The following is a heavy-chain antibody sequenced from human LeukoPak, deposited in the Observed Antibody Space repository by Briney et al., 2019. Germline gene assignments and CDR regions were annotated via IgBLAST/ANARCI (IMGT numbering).Heavy chain of an antibody. D-gene: IGHD1-1*01. CDR2: VYTSGST. CDR1: SGSISTSY. J-gene: IGHJ3*02. CDR3: ARYNNWCNAFDI. Sequence: SETLSLTCTVSSGSISTSYWTWIRQPPGKGLEWIASVYTSGSTNYNPSLKSRVTISVDTSKKQFSLNLSSVTAADTAVYYCARYNNWCNAFDIWGQGTMVTVSS. V-gene: IGHV4-59*01.